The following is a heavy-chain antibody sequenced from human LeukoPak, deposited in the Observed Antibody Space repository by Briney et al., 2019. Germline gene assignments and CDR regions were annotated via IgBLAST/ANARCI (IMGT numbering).Heavy chain of an antibody. CDR3: AREGYSYGLANAY. Sequence: GGSLRLSCAASGFTVSSNYMSWVRQAPGKGLEWVSVIYSGGSTYYADSVKGRFTISRDNSKNTLYLQMNSLRAEDTAVYYCAREGYSYGLANAYWGQGTLVTVSS. V-gene: IGHV3-66*01. CDR2: IYSGGST. D-gene: IGHD5-18*01. J-gene: IGHJ4*02. CDR1: GFTVSSNY.